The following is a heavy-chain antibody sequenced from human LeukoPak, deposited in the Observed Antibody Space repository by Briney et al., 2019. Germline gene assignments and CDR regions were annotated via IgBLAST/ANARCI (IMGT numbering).Heavy chain of an antibody. CDR2: ISAYNGNT. CDR1: GYTFTSYG. Sequence: ASVKVSCKASGYTFTSYGISWVRQAPGQGLEWMGWISAYNGNTNYAQNPHGRVTMTTDTSTSTAYMELRSPRSDDSAVYYCARGARIVGARDLDYWGQGTLVTVSS. V-gene: IGHV1-18*01. CDR3: ARGARIVGARDLDY. D-gene: IGHD1-26*01. J-gene: IGHJ4*02.